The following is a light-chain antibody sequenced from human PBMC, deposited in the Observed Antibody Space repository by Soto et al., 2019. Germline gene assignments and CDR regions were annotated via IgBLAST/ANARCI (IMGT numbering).Light chain of an antibody. V-gene: IGKV1-5*01. CDR3: QQYETYPLT. CDR1: QSIGSW. J-gene: IGKJ4*01. Sequence: DIQMTQSPSSLSASVGDEFTITCRASQSIGSWLAWYQQKQGKXPKXXIQDASSLDSGVPPRFSAIVSGTKCTITLPSLQPDDGETYYGQQYETYPLTFGGGTKVDI. CDR2: DAS.